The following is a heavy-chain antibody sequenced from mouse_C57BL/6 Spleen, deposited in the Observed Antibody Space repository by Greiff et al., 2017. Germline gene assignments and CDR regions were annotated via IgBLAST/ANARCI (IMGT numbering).Heavy chain of an antibody. V-gene: IGHV1-69*01. CDR1: GYTFTSYW. CDR3: ARRQLRLYAMDY. D-gene: IGHD3-2*02. CDR2: IDPSDSYT. J-gene: IGHJ4*01. Sequence: VQLQESGAELVMPGASVKLSCKASGYTFTSYWMHWVKQRPGQGLEWIGEIDPSDSYTNYNQKFKGKSTLTVDKSSSTAYMQLSSLTSEDSAVYYCARRQLRLYAMDYWGQGTSVTVSS.